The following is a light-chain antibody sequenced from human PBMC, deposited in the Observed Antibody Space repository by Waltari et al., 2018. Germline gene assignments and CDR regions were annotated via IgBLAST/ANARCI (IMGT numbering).Light chain of an antibody. V-gene: IGKV3-20*01. CDR1: QSVSRS. Sequence: EIVLTQSPGTLSLSPGERATLSCRASQSVSRSLAWYQQKPGQAPRLLIYGASNRAAGIPDRFSGSGSGTDFSLTISRXEPXDFXXYXXQXXXXXPATF. CDR2: GAS. CDR3: QXXXXXPAT. J-gene: IGKJ1*01.